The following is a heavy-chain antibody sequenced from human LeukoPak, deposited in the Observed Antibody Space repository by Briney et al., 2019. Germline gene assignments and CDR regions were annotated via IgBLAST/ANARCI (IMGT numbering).Heavy chain of an antibody. CDR1: GFAFSNAW. Sequence: NPGGSLRLSCAASGFAFSNAWMSWVRHAPGKGLEWVGRIKSKTDGGTTDYAAPVKGRFTISREDSKNTLYLQMNSLKTEDTAVYYCTTGGYGGRFDYWGQGTLVTVSS. V-gene: IGHV3-15*01. CDR2: IKSKTDGGTT. CDR3: TTGGYGGRFDY. D-gene: IGHD5-12*01. J-gene: IGHJ4*02.